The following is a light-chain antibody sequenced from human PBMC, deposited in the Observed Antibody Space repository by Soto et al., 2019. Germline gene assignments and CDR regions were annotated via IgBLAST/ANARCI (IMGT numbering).Light chain of an antibody. V-gene: IGKV1-5*03. CDR1: QTIVTW. CDR2: KAS. Sequence: DIQLTQSPSTLSASVGERVTITCRASQTIVTWLAWYQQKPGKAPKLLISKASSLESGVPSRFSGSGSGTEFTLTINSLQPDDSATYYCQQYHVFSWTFGQGTKVEVE. J-gene: IGKJ1*01. CDR3: QQYHVFSWT.